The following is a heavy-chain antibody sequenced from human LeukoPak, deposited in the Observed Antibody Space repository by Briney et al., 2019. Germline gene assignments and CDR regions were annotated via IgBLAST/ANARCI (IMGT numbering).Heavy chain of an antibody. CDR1: GYTFTGYY. CDR2: INPNSGGT. V-gene: IGHV1-2*02. J-gene: IGHJ5*02. D-gene: IGHD3-10*01. CDR3: ARGDGSGSYRWFDP. Sequence: GASVKVSCKASGYTFTGYYMHWVRQAPGQGLEWMGWINPNSGGTNYAQKFQGRVTMTRDTSISTAYMELSRLTSDNTAVYYCARGDGSGSYRWFDPWGQGTLVTVSS.